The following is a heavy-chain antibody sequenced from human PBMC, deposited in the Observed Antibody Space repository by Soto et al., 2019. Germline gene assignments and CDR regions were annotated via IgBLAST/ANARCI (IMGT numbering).Heavy chain of an antibody. Sequence: PWGSLRISCAACGFTFCSSAISWARQAPGKGVEWVSAISGSGGSTYYEDSVKGRFTISRDNSKNTLYLQMNSLRAEDTAVYYCAKSDSSGYYLGAFDIWGQGTMVTVPS. CDR2: ISGSGGST. J-gene: IGHJ3*02. CDR3: AKSDSSGYYLGAFDI. V-gene: IGHV3-23*01. CDR1: GFTFCSSA. D-gene: IGHD3-22*01.